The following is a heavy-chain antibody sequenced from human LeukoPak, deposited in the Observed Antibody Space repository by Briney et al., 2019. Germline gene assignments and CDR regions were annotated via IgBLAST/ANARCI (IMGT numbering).Heavy chain of an antibody. Sequence: PGGSLRLSCAASGFTFSSYSMNWVRQAPGKGLEWVSYISSSSSTIYYADSVKGRFTISRDNAKNSLYLQMNSLRAEDTAVYYCARDGEESYNYYYMGVWGKGTTVTVSS. CDR2: ISSSSSTI. D-gene: IGHD3-10*01. V-gene: IGHV3-48*01. J-gene: IGHJ6*03. CDR3: ARDGEESYNYYYMGV. CDR1: GFTFSSYS.